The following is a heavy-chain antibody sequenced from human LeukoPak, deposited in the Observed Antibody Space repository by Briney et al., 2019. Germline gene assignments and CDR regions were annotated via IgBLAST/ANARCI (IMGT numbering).Heavy chain of an antibody. CDR2: INHSGST. D-gene: IGHD1-1*01. CDR1: GGSFSGYY. CDR3: AISTGRDDAFDI. Sequence: PSETLSLTCAVYGGSFSGYYWSWIRQPPGKGLEWIGEINHSGSTNYNLSLKSRVTISVDTSKNQFSLKLSSVTAADTAVYYCAISTGRDDAFDIWGQGTMVTVSS. J-gene: IGHJ3*02. V-gene: IGHV4-34*01.